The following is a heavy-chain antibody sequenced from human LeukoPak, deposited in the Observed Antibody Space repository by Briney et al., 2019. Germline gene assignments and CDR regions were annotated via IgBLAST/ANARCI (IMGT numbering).Heavy chain of an antibody. D-gene: IGHD4-17*01. J-gene: IGHJ4*02. CDR1: GYTFTGYY. CDR3: ARDISGDYGSHYFDY. V-gene: IGHV1-2*06. CDR2: INPNSGGT. Sequence: ASVKVSCKASGYTFTGYYMHWVRQAPGQGLEWMGRINPNSGGTNYAQKFQGRVTMTRDTSISTAYMELSRLRSEDTAVYYCARDISGDYGSHYFDYWGQGTLVTVSS.